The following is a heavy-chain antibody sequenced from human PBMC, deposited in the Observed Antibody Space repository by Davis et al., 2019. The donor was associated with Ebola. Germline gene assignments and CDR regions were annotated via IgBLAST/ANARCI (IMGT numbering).Heavy chain of an antibody. D-gene: IGHD6-13*01. J-gene: IGHJ4*02. Sequence: GGSLRLSCAASGSTFSSYDMHWVRQAPGKGLEWVAIIRYDGSNRYYADSVKGRFTISRDTSKNTLYLQMNSLRAEDTAVYYCARDGGIAAAGTIAPGYWGQGTLVTVSS. CDR1: GSTFSSYD. V-gene: IGHV3-30*02. CDR3: ARDGGIAAAGTIAPGY. CDR2: IRYDGSNR.